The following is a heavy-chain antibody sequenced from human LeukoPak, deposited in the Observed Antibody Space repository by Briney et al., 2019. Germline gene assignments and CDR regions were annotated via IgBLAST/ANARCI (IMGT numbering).Heavy chain of an antibody. CDR1: GGSISSGSYY. J-gene: IGHJ4*02. Sequence: SETLSLTCTVSGGSISSGSYYWSWIRQPAGKGLEWIGRIYTSGSTNYNPSLKSRVTISVDTSKNQFSLKLSSVTAADTAVYYCARGAYPLFDYWGQGTLVTVSS. D-gene: IGHD3-16*01. CDR3: ARGAYPLFDY. CDR2: IYTSGST. V-gene: IGHV4-61*02.